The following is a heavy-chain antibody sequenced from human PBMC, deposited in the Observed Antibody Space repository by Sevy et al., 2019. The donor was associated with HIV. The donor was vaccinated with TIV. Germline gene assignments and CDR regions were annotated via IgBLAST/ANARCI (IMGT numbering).Heavy chain of an antibody. J-gene: IGHJ4*02. V-gene: IGHV3-30*18. D-gene: IGHD3-3*01. CDR3: AKDLGVFGGVGIAGPFDY. Sequence: GGSLRLSCAASGFTFSSYGMHWVRQAPGKGLEWVAVISYDGSNKYYADSVKGRITISRDNSESTLYLQMKSLRAEETAVYCCAKDLGVFGGVGIAGPFDYWGQGTLVTVSS. CDR1: GFTFSSYG. CDR2: ISYDGSNK.